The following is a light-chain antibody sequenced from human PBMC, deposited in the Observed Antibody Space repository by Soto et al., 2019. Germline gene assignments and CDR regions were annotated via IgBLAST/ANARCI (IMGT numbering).Light chain of an antibody. V-gene: IGKV3-15*01. CDR1: QSISTE. J-gene: IGKJ2*01. CDR3: QQGRNWPLT. CDR2: SAS. Sequence: EIVMTQSPATLSVSPGERATLSCRASQSISTELAWYQQKPGQPPRLLIYSASTRATGVPARFTGSGSGSEPTLTISGLQSEDFAVYYCQQGRNWPLTFGQGTRLEI.